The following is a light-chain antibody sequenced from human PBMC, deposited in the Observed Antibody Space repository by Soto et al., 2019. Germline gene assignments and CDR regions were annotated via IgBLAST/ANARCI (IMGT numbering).Light chain of an antibody. J-gene: IGLJ1*01. CDR2: DDN. Sequence: QSVLTQPPSVSAAPGQDVTISCSGSSSNLAYNSLSWYQQLPGTAPKLLIYDDNKRPSGIPARFSGSKSGTSATLGITGLETGDEADYYCGAWDDILNVYVFGSGTKLTVL. CDR3: GAWDDILNVYV. V-gene: IGLV1-51*01. CDR1: SSNLAYNS.